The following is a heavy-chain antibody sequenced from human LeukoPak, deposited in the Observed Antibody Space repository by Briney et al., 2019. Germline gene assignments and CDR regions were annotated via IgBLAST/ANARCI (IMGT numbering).Heavy chain of an antibody. CDR2: IIPILGVA. V-gene: IGHV1-69*04. J-gene: IGHJ4*02. Sequence: SSVKVSCKASGGTFSTYGISWVRQAPGQGLEWMGRIIPILGVANYAQKFQGRVTMTRDTSTSTVYMELSSLRSEDTAVYYCARGSSSGAYYFDYWGQGALVTVSS. CDR3: ARGSSSGAYYFDY. CDR1: GGTFSTYG. D-gene: IGHD3-22*01.